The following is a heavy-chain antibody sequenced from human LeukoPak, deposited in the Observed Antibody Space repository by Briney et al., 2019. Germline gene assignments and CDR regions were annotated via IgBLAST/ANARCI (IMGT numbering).Heavy chain of an antibody. CDR2: INPNSGGT. J-gene: IGHJ4*02. Sequence: ASVKVSCKASGYTFTDYYIHWVRQAPGQGLEWMGWINPNSGGTNYAQKFQGRVTMTRDTSISTAYMELSRLRSDDTAVYYCASWWELGGYFDYWGQGTLVTVSS. V-gene: IGHV1-2*02. D-gene: IGHD1-26*01. CDR1: GYTFTDYY. CDR3: ASWWELGGYFDY.